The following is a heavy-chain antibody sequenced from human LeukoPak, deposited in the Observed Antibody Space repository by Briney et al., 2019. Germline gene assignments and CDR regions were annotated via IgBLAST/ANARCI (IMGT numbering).Heavy chain of an antibody. J-gene: IGHJ5*02. Sequence: SETLSLTCAVYGGSFSGYYWSWIRQPPGKGLEWIGEIYHSGSTNYNPSLKSRVTISVDKSKNQFSLKLSSVTAADTAVYYCARDRIAAAGPRWFDPWGQGTLVTVSS. CDR2: IYHSGST. V-gene: IGHV4-34*01. CDR3: ARDRIAAAGPRWFDP. D-gene: IGHD6-13*01. CDR1: GGSFSGYY.